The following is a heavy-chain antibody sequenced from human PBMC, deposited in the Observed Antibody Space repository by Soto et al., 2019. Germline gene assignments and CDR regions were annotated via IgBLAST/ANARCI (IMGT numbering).Heavy chain of an antibody. J-gene: IGHJ4*02. CDR2: INPNGGST. Sequence: ASVKVSCKASGYIFTNYYIHWVRQAPGQGLEWMAIINPNGGSTNCAQEFQGRITLTRDTSTSTVYMDLSSLTSEDTAVYYCAKDGAPRYCSRSSCHPAGAYWGQGTLVTVSS. D-gene: IGHD2-15*01. CDR3: AKDGAPRYCSRSSCHPAGAY. V-gene: IGHV1-46*01. CDR1: GYIFTNYY.